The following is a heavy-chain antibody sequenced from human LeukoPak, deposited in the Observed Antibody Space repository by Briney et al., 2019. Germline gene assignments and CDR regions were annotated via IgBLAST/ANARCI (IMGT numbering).Heavy chain of an antibody. CDR3: AAYSGSYQADY. CDR2: IYYSGST. Sequence: PSETLSLTCTVSGGSISSYYWSWIRQPPGKGLEWIGYIYYSGSTNYNPSLKSRVTISVDTSKNQFSLKLSSVTAADTAVYYCAAYSGSYQADYWGQGTLVTVSS. D-gene: IGHD1-26*01. CDR1: GGSISSYY. J-gene: IGHJ4*02. V-gene: IGHV4-59*01.